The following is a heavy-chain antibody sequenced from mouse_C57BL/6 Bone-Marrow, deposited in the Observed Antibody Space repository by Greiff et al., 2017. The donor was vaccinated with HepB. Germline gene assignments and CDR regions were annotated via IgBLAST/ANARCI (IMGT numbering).Heavy chain of an antibody. V-gene: IGHV14-2*01. Sequence: EVQLQQSGAELVKPGASVKVSCTASGFNIKDYYMHWVKQRTEQGLEWIGRIDPEDGENKYAPKFQGKATITADTSSNTAYLQLSSLTSEDTAVYYCARGPGTFYFDYWGQGTTLTVSS. D-gene: IGHD4-1*01. CDR1: GFNIKDYY. CDR3: ARGPGTFYFDY. J-gene: IGHJ2*01. CDR2: IDPEDGEN.